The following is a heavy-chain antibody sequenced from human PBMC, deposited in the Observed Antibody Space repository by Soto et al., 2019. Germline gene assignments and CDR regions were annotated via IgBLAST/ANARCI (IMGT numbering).Heavy chain of an antibody. Sequence: EVQRLESGGGLVQPGGSRRLPCAASGFTFRDYGMSWVRQAPGKGLEWVSGISGGATYYADSVKGRFVISRDDSKNTPYLEMDSLRVEDTAVYYCTKDSGWTSADWGQGTLVTVST. D-gene: IGHD3-10*01. V-gene: IGHV3-23*01. CDR3: TKDSGWTSAD. J-gene: IGHJ4*02. CDR1: GFTFRDYG. CDR2: ISGGAT.